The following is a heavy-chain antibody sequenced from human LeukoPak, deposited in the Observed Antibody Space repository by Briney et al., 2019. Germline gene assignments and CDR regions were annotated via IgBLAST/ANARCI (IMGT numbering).Heavy chain of an antibody. D-gene: IGHD1-1*01. J-gene: IGHJ4*02. CDR2: ISASGDAT. CDR3: AKDYKADY. Sequence: GGSLRLSCVTSGFTFNTYAMTWVRQAPGKGLEWVSVISASGDATNYADSVKGRFTISRDNSKNTLFLQMNRLRADDTAIYYCAKDYKADYWGQGTLVTVSS. CDR1: GFTFNTYA. V-gene: IGHV3-23*01.